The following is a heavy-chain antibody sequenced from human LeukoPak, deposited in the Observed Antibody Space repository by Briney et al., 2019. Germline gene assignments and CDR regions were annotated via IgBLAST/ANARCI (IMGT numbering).Heavy chain of an antibody. Sequence: GGSLRLSCAASGFTFSSYWMRWVRQAPGKGLVWVSRIKSDGKTNYADSVKGRFTISRDNAKNTVSLQMNSLRAEDTGVYYCARAPSEIGGYYPEYFRHWGQGTLVTVSS. CDR3: ARAPSEIGGYYPEYFRH. J-gene: IGHJ1*01. CDR2: IKSDGKT. V-gene: IGHV3-74*01. CDR1: GFTFSSYW. D-gene: IGHD3-22*01.